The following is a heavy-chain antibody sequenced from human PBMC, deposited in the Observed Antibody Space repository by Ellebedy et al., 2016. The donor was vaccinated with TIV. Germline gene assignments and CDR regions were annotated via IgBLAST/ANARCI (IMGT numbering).Heavy chain of an antibody. CDR2: LNPNSGGT. Sequence: ASVKVSCKASGYTFTTYYMHWVRQAPGQGLEWVGTLNPNSGGTNYAQKFQGRVTMTRDTSISTAYMELSSLRSDDTAVYYCARDPCSSTSCPWSDPWGQGTLVTVSS. CDR3: ARDPCSSTSCPWSDP. CDR1: GYTFTTYY. D-gene: IGHD2-2*01. J-gene: IGHJ5*02. V-gene: IGHV1-2*02.